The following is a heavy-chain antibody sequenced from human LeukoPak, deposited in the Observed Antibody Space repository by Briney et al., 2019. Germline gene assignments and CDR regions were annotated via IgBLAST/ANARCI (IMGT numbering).Heavy chain of an antibody. J-gene: IGHJ6*03. V-gene: IGHV1-69*13. CDR1: GGTFSSYA. D-gene: IGHD2-2*03. CDR3: ARDGYCSSTSCEMANYYYYYMDV. Sequence: SVKVSCKASGGTFSSYAISWVRQAPGQGLEWMGGIIPIFGTANYAQKFQGRVTITADESTSTAYMELSSLRSEDTAVYYCARDGYCSSTSCEMANYYYYYMDVWGKGTTVTVSS. CDR2: IIPIFGTA.